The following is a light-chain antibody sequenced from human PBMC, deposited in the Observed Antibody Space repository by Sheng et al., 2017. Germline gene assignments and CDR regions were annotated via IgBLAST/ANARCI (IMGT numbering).Light chain of an antibody. V-gene: IGLV1-47*01. CDR2: RNN. Sequence: QSVLTQPPSASGTPGXRVTISCSGSSSNIGSNYVYWYQQLPGTAPKLLIYRNNQRPSGVPDRFSGSKSGTSASLAISGLRSEDEADYYCAAWDDSLSGWVFGGGTKLTVL. CDR1: SSNIGSNY. CDR3: AAWDDSLSGWV. J-gene: IGLJ3*02.